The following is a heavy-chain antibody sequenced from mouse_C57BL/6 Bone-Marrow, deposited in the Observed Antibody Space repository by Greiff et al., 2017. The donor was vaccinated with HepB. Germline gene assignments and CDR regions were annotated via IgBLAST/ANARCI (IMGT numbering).Heavy chain of an antibody. CDR2: IYPGNSDT. V-gene: IGHV1-5*01. J-gene: IGHJ2*01. CDR1: GYTFTSYW. CDR3: IANDYDEDFDY. Sequence: VQLKQSGTVLARPGASVKMSCKTSGYTFTSYWMHWVKQRPGQGLEWIGAIYPGNSDTSYNQKFKGKAKLTAVTSASTAYMELSSLTNEDSAVYYCIANDYDEDFDYWGQGTTLTVSS. D-gene: IGHD2-4*01.